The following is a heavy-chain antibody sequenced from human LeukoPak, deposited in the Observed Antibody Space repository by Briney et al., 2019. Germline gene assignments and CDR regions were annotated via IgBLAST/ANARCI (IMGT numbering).Heavy chain of an antibody. CDR1: GFTFSSFA. CDR2: ISGSGDSA. V-gene: IGHV3-23*01. Sequence: GGSLRLSCAASGFTFSSFAMSWVRQAPGKGLEWVSGISGSGDSAYYADSVKGRFTISRDNSKNTLYLQMNSLRAEDTAIYYCAKDLLSGGNCYSIFHYWGQGTLVTVSS. J-gene: IGHJ4*02. CDR3: AKDLLSGGNCYSIFHY. D-gene: IGHD2-15*01.